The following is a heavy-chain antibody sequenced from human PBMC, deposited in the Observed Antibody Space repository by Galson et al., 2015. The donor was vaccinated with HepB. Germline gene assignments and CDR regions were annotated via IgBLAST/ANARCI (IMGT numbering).Heavy chain of an antibody. J-gene: IGHJ4*02. CDR3: SRHNPLYGGNPPGVDS. CDR2: VYHIGPT. D-gene: IGHD4-23*01. Sequence: LSLTCTVSGGSISSSGYYWGWIRQPPGKGLERIGSVYHIGPTYYKPSLKSRVTISVDTSKNQFSLKLSSVAAADTAVYYWSRHNPLYGGNPPGVDSWGQGTLVTFSS. V-gene: IGHV4-39*01. CDR1: GGSISSSGYY.